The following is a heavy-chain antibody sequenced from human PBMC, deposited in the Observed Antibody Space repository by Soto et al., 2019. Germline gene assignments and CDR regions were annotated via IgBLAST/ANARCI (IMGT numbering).Heavy chain of an antibody. CDR2: INPNSGGT. CDR1: GYTFTGYY. J-gene: IGHJ6*02. D-gene: IGHD6-13*01. CDR3: ARDGAYSNYYYYYGMDV. V-gene: IGHV1-2*04. Sequence: QVQLVQSGAEVKKPGASVKVSCKASGYTFTGYYMHWVRQAPGQGLEWMGWINPNSGGTNYAQKFQGWVTMTRDTSISTAYMELSRLRSDDTAVYYCARDGAYSNYYYYYGMDVWGQGTTVTVSS.